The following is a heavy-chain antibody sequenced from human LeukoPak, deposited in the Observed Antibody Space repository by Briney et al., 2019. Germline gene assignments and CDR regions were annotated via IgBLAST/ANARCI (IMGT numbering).Heavy chain of an antibody. Sequence: SETLSLTCSVSGDSISSSNYYWGWIRQPPGKVLEWIGTIYYTGTTSYSPSLKSRVAMFVDTSKNQFSLKLTSVTAADTAVYYCARHFDSSASSSSLYNYFDPWGQGTLVTVSS. CDR3: ARHFDSSASSSSLYNYFDP. CDR2: IYYTGTT. V-gene: IGHV4-39*01. J-gene: IGHJ5*02. D-gene: IGHD6-6*01. CDR1: GDSISSSNYY.